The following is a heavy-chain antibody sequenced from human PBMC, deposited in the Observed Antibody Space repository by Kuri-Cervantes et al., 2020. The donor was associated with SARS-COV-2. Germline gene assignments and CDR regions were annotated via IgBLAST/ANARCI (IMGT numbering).Heavy chain of an antibody. V-gene: IGHV4-59*05. CDR3: ACRPGGRSAYCGATSCWGWFDP. J-gene: IGHJ5*02. CDR1: GFTFSSYS. Sequence: ESLKISCAASGFTFSSYSLNWIRQSPGKGLEWIGSIYSGGTTYYDPSLKSRVTISVDTSKNQYSLNLTSVTAADTAVYYCACRPGGRSAYCGATSCWGWFDPWGQGTLVTVSS. CDR2: IYSGGTT. D-gene: IGHD2-21*01.